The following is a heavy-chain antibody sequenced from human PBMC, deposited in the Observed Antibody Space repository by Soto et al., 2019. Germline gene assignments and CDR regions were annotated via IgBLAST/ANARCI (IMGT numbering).Heavy chain of an antibody. CDR1: GYSISSGYY. Sequence: PSETLSLTCAVSGYSISSGYYWGWIRPPPGKGLEWIGSIYHSGSTYYNPSLKSRVTISVDTSKNQFSLKLSSVTAADTAVYYCARVEFGFIADWCERWGEQTLVSVSS. CDR2: IYHSGST. J-gene: IGHJ5*02. D-gene: IGHD3-16*01. CDR3: ARVEFGFIADWCER. V-gene: IGHV4-38-2*01.